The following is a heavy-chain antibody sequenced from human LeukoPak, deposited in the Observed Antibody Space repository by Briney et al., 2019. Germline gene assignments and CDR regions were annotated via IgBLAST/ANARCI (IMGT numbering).Heavy chain of an antibody. V-gene: IGHV4-59*01. CDR2: IYYSGST. CDR1: GGSISSYY. Sequence: SETLSLTCTVSGGSISSYYWSWIRQPPGKGLEWIGYIYYSGSTNYNPSLKSRVTISVDTPKNQFSLKLSSVTAADTAVYYCATGSGWYPVFDYWGQGTLVTVSS. CDR3: ATGSGWYPVFDY. J-gene: IGHJ4*02. D-gene: IGHD6-19*01.